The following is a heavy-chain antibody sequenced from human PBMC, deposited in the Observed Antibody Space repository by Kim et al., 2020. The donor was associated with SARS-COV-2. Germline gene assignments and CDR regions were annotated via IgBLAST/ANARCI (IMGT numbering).Heavy chain of an antibody. V-gene: IGHV3-72*01. Sequence: GGSLRLSCAASGFTFSDHYMDWVRQAPGKGLEWVGRTRNKANSYTTEYAASVKGRFTISRDDSKNSLYLQMNSLKTEDTAVYYCARGGGSYDTAFDYWGQGTLVTVSS. CDR3: ARGGGSYDTAFDY. CDR1: GFTFSDHY. D-gene: IGHD1-26*01. J-gene: IGHJ4*02. CDR2: TRNKANSYTT.